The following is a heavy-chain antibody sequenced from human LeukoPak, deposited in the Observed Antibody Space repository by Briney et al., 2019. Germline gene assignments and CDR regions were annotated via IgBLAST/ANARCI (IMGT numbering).Heavy chain of an antibody. J-gene: IGHJ4*02. CDR2: IYYSGST. Sequence: SETLSLTCTVSGGSISSYYWSWIRQPPGKGLEWIGYIYYSGSTNYNPSLRSRVTISVDTSKSQFSLNLSSVTAADTAVYYCASSSDSSYGLDYWGQGTLVTVSS. CDR3: ASSSDSSYGLDY. V-gene: IGHV4-59*01. D-gene: IGHD3-22*01. CDR1: GGSISSYY.